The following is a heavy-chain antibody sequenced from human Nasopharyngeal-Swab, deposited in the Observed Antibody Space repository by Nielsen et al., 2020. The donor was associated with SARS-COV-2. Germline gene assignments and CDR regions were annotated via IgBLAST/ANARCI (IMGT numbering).Heavy chain of an antibody. J-gene: IGHJ4*02. CDR2: IKQDGSEK. CDR1: GITFSRYW. CDR3: ARGPGSWYSLDY. D-gene: IGHD6-13*01. V-gene: IGHV3-7*01. Sequence: GGSLRLSFAAPGITFSRYWMSWVLQAPGKGLEWVANIKQDGSEKYYVDSVKGRFTISRDNAKNSLYLQMNSLRAEDTAVYYCARGPGSWYSLDYWGQGTLVTVSS.